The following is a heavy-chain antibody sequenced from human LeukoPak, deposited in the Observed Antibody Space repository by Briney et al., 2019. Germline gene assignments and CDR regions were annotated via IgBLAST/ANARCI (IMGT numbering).Heavy chain of an antibody. D-gene: IGHD3/OR15-3a*01. V-gene: IGHV3-23*01. CDR2: ISIGGGST. CDR1: GFTFSSYG. Sequence: GGSLRLSCAASGFTFSSYGMNWVRQAPGKGLEWVSSISIGGGSTYYADSVKGRFTFSRDNSKNTLYLQMNTLRAEDTAVYYCARQTGSGLFILPWGQGTLVTVSS. CDR3: ARQTGSGLFILP. J-gene: IGHJ4*02.